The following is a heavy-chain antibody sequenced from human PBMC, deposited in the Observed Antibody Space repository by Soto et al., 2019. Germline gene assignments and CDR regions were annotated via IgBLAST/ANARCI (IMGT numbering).Heavy chain of an antibody. V-gene: IGHV4-61*01. CDR2: IHYSGST. D-gene: IGHD3-3*01. CDR3: ARAGNYALWSGYYTPPNKRLNWFDP. Sequence: QVQLQESGPGLVKPSETLSLTCTVSGGSVSSGSYYWSWIRQPPGKGLEWIGYIHYSGSTNYNPSLKSRVTISVVTSKNQFSLKLSSATAADTAVYYCARAGNYALWSGYYTPPNKRLNWFDPWGQGTLVTVSS. J-gene: IGHJ5*02. CDR1: GGSVSSGSYY.